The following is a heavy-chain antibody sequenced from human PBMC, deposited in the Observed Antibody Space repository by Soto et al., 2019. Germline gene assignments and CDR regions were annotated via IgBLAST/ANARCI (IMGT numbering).Heavy chain of an antibody. CDR3: AREQQLVHWPHPYFDY. CDR2: IIPIFGTA. Sequence: QVQLVPSGAEVKKPGSSVKVSCKASGGTFSSYAISWVRQAPGQGLEWMGGIIPIFGTANYAQKFEGRVTITADEPTSTVYMELSSLRSEDTAVYYCAREQQLVHWPHPYFDYWGQGTLVTVSS. CDR1: GGTFSSYA. V-gene: IGHV1-69*01. D-gene: IGHD6-13*01. J-gene: IGHJ4*02.